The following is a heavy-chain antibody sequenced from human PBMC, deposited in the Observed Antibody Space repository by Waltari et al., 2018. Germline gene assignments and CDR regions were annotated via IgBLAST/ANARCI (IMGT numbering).Heavy chain of an antibody. D-gene: IGHD2-2*01. Sequence: QVQLVQSRAEVKKPGASVKVSCKASGYTFTSYGISWVRQAPGQGLEWMGWISAYNGNTNYAQKLQGRVTMTTDTSTSTAYMELRSLRSDDTAVYYCAREGPYDSSTRGPYYYMDVWGKGTTVTVSS. V-gene: IGHV1-18*01. CDR3: AREGPYDSSTRGPYYYMDV. CDR1: GYTFTSYG. J-gene: IGHJ6*03. CDR2: ISAYNGNT.